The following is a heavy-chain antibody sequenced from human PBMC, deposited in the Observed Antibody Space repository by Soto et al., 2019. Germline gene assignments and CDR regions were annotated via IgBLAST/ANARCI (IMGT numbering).Heavy chain of an antibody. CDR3: ARDAAGFGESSGSGMDG. J-gene: IGHJ6*02. D-gene: IGHD3-10*01. V-gene: IGHV4-30-4*01. CDR2: IYYSGST. Sequence: PSETLSLTCTVSGGSLSSGDYYWSWIRQPPGKGLEWIGYIYYSGSTYYNPSLKSRVTISVDTSKNQFSLKLSSVTAADTAVYYCARDAAGFGESSGSGMDGWGQGTTATVSS. CDR1: GGSLSSGDYY.